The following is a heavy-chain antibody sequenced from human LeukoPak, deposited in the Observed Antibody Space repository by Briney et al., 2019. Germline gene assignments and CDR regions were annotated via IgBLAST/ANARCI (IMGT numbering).Heavy chain of an antibody. CDR1: GFTFSSYA. Sequence: PGASLRLSCAASGFTFSSYAMSWVRQAPGKGLEWVSAISGSGGSTYYADSVKGRFTISRDNSKNTLYRQMNRLRAEDTAVYYCAKLASRYSYDNIDYWGQGTLVTVSS. V-gene: IGHV3-23*01. J-gene: IGHJ4*02. CDR2: ISGSGGST. CDR3: AKLASRYSYDNIDY. D-gene: IGHD5-18*01.